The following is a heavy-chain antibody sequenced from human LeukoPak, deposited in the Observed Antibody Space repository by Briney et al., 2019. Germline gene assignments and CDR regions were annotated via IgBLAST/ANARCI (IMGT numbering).Heavy chain of an antibody. J-gene: IGHJ6*04. CDR2: ISSSGSTI. CDR3: ARDVGYYYGMDV. D-gene: IGHD1-26*01. Sequence: GGSLRLSCAASGFTFSSYEMNWVRQAPGKGLEWVSYISSSGSTIYYADSVKGRFTISRDNAKNSPYLQMNSLRAEDTAVYYCARDVGYYYGMDVWGKGTTVTVSS. V-gene: IGHV3-48*03. CDR1: GFTFSSYE.